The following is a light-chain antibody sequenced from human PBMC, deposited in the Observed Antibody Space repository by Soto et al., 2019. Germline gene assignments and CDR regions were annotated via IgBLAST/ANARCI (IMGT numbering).Light chain of an antibody. CDR3: QQYNNWPPT. V-gene: IGKV3-15*01. Sequence: ETVLTQSPGTLSLSPGERATLSCWASQSVGSGYLAWYQQKPGQAPSLLICDVSIRATGIPARFNGSGSGTEFTLTISSLQSEDSAIYYCQQYNNWPPTFGQGTRLEIK. CDR2: DVS. J-gene: IGKJ5*01. CDR1: QSVGSGY.